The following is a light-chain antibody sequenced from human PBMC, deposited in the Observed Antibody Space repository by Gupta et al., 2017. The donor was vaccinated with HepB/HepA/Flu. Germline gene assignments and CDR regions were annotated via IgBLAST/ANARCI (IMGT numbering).Light chain of an antibody. Sequence: SYVLTQPPSVSVAPGKPARITWGGNNIGGKSVHWYQQKPGQAPVLVVYDDSDRPSGIPERFSGSNSGTTATLTISRVEAGDDADYYCQVWDSSSDHYVFGTGTKVTVL. CDR1: NIGGKS. CDR2: DDS. CDR3: QVWDSSSDHYV. V-gene: IGLV3-21*03. J-gene: IGLJ1*01.